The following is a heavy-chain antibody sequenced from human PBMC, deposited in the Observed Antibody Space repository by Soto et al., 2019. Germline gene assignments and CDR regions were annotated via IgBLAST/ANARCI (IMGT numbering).Heavy chain of an antibody. CDR2: ISAGRST. Sequence: GGSLRLSCAASGFTFSNYAMNWVRQAPGKGPEWVSGISAGRSTYYADSVKGRFTISRDNSKSTLFLQMDSLRAEDTALYYCTKVRRDPVWGKGTTVIVSS. CDR3: TKVRRDPV. D-gene: IGHD2-21*02. V-gene: IGHV3-23*01. J-gene: IGHJ6*04. CDR1: GFTFSNYA.